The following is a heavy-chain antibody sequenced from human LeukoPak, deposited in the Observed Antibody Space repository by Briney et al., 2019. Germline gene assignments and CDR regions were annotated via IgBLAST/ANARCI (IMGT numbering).Heavy chain of an antibody. V-gene: IGHV3-23*01. Sequence: GGSLRLSCTVSGSTFITYVMRWVRQAPGKXXXXXXXXXAGSGAITIYADSVKGRFTISRDNSKNTLYLQMNSLRGEDTAVYYCAKNYDSGRGVPYGMDVWGQGTTVTVSS. CDR3: AKNYDSGRGVPYGMDV. CDR2: XAGSGAIT. J-gene: IGHJ6*02. CDR1: GSTFITYV. D-gene: IGHD3-10*01.